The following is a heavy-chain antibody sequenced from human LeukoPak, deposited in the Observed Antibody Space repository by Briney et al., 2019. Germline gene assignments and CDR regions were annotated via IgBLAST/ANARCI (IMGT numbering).Heavy chain of an antibody. D-gene: IGHD3-10*01. CDR2: IYNSGNT. CDR1: GFNVSSNY. Sequence: PGGSLTLSCAASGFNVSSNYMSWVRQTPGKGLEWVSLIYNSGNTYYADSVKGRVTISRDISKNMLYLQMNSLRAEDTAVYYCAGPRFGELLYDYWGQGTLVTVSS. J-gene: IGHJ4*02. V-gene: IGHV3-53*01. CDR3: AGPRFGELLYDY.